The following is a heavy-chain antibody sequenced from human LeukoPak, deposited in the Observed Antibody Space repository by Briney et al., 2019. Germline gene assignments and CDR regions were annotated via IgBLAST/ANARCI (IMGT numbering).Heavy chain of an antibody. J-gene: IGHJ6*02. CDR1: GFSLSGYW. Sequence: PGGSLRLSCAASGFSLSGYWMHWVRQAPGKGPVWVSCIKSDGGDTIYADSVKGRFTISRDNANNMLYLQMNSLRAEDTAVYYCARDGVRAVAGTVLNYYYGMDVWGQGTTVTVSS. CDR3: ARDGVRAVAGTVLNYYYGMDV. V-gene: IGHV3-74*01. D-gene: IGHD6-19*01. CDR2: IKSDGGDT.